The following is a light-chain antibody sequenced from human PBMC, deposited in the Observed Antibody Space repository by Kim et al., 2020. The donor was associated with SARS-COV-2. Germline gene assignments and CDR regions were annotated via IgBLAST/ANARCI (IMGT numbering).Light chain of an antibody. CDR3: QAWDSSPVV. CDR2: QDS. V-gene: IGLV3-1*01. Sequence: SYELTQPPSVSVSPGQTASITCSGDKLVDKYACWYQQKPGQSPVLVIYQDSKRPSGIPERFSGSNSGNTATLTISGTQAMDEADYYCQAWDSSPVVFGGG. J-gene: IGLJ2*01. CDR1: KLVDKY.